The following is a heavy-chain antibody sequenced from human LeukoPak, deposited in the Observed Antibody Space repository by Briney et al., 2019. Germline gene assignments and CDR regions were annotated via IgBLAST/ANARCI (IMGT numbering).Heavy chain of an antibody. V-gene: IGHV3-23*01. CDR2: ISGSGGST. CDR1: GFTFSSYA. D-gene: IGHD6-13*01. Sequence: GGSLRLSCAASGFTFSSYAISWVPQAPGKGLEWVSAISGSGGSTYYADSVKGRFTISRDNSKNTLYLQMNSLRAEDTAVYYCAKDQRQAAAGQRYGMDVWGQGTTVTVSS. J-gene: IGHJ6*02. CDR3: AKDQRQAAAGQRYGMDV.